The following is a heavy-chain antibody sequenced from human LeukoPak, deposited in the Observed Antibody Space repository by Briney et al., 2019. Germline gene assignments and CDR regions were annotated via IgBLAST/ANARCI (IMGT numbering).Heavy chain of an antibody. D-gene: IGHD6-13*01. CDR1: GYTFTGYY. CDR2: INPNSGGT. Sequence: ASVKVSCKASGYTFTGYYMHWVRQAPGQGLEWMGWINPNSGGTNYAQKFQGRVTMTRDTSISTAYMELSRLRSDDTAVYYCARVVLHSSSWNWFDPWGQGTLVTVSS. V-gene: IGHV1-2*02. CDR3: ARVVLHSSSWNWFDP. J-gene: IGHJ5*02.